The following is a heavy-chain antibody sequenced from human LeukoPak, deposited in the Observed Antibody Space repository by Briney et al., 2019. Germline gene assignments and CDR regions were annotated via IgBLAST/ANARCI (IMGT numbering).Heavy chain of an antibody. CDR2: IHSDGIST. J-gene: IGHJ4*02. CDR1: AFTFSSYG. CDR3: ARDRYYVPDY. Sequence: GGSLRLSCAASAFTFSSYGMHWVRQAPGKGLVWVSRIHSDGISTTYADSVKGRFTISRDNAKNTLYLQMNSLRAEDTAVYYCARDRYYVPDYWGQGTLVTVSS. D-gene: IGHD3-10*02. V-gene: IGHV3-74*03.